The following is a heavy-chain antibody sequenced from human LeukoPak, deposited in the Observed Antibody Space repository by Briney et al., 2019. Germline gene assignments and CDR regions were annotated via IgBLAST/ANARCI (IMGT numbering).Heavy chain of an antibody. CDR3: ARIHTAMVEI. V-gene: IGHV1-18*01. D-gene: IGHD5-18*01. J-gene: IGHJ4*02. CDR2: ISAYNGNT. Sequence: ASVTVSFTASGYTFTIYGISWVRQAPGQGLEWMGWISAYNGNTNYAQKLQGRVTMTTDTSTSTAYMELRSLRSDDTAVYYCARIHTAMVEIWGQGTLVTVSS. CDR1: GYTFTIYG.